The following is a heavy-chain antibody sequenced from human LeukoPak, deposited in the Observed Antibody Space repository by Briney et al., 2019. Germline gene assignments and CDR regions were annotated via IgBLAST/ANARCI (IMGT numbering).Heavy chain of an antibody. V-gene: IGHV1-2*02. Sequence: APVKVSRKASGYTFTGYYMHWVRQAPGQGLEWMGWINPNSGGTNYAQKFQGRVTMTRDTSISTAYMELSRLRSDDTAVYYCAREVQLRFLEWLPSPNWFDPWGQGTLVTVSS. CDR3: AREVQLRFLEWLPSPNWFDP. CDR2: INPNSGGT. J-gene: IGHJ5*02. D-gene: IGHD3-3*01. CDR1: GYTFTGYY.